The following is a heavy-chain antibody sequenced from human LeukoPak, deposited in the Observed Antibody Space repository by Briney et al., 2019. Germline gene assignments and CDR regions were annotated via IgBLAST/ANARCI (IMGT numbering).Heavy chain of an antibody. CDR2: MNPNSGNT. CDR1: GYTFTIYD. Sequence: ASVKVSCTASGYTFTIYDINWVRQAPGQGLEWMGWMNPNSGNTGYAQKFQGRVTMTRNTSISTAYMELSSLRSEDTAVYYCARGRTGWFDPWGQGTLVTGSS. V-gene: IGHV1-8*01. J-gene: IGHJ5*02. CDR3: ARGRTGWFDP.